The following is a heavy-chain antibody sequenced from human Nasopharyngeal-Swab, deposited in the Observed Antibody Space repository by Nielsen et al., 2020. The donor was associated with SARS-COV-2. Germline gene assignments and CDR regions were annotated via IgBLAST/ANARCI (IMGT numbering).Heavy chain of an antibody. CDR2: ISAYNGNT. CDR3: ARGARVVVTATFYFDY. D-gene: IGHD2-21*02. J-gene: IGHJ4*02. CDR1: GYTFTSYG. Sequence: ASVKVSCKASGYTFTSYGISWVRQAPGQGLEWMGWISAYNGNTNYAQKLQDRVTMTTDTSTSTAYMELRSLRSDDTAVYYCARGARVVVTATFYFDYWGQGTLVTVSS. V-gene: IGHV1-18*01.